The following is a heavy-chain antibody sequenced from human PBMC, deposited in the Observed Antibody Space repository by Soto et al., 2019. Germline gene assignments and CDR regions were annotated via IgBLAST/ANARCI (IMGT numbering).Heavy chain of an antibody. J-gene: IGHJ4*02. D-gene: IGHD4-17*01. CDR2: IWYDGSNK. CDR1: GFTFSSYG. CDR3: ARDYGGNSGNFDY. Sequence: QVQLVESGGGVVQPGRSLRLSCAASGFTFSSYGMHWVRQAPGKGLEWVAVIWYDGSNKNYADSVKGRFTISRDNSKNTLYLQMNSLRAEDTAVYYCARDYGGNSGNFDYWGQGTLVTVSS. V-gene: IGHV3-33*01.